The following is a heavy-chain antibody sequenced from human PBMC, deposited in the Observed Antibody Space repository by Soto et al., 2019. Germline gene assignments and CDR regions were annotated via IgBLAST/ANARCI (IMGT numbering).Heavy chain of an antibody. J-gene: IGHJ4*02. CDR2: LHNSGTT. Sequence: PSETLSLTCTVSGASINSDRYYWTWVRQRPGQGLEWIGYLHNSGTTYYNPSLKSRLTISMDTSNNHFSLNLRSVTAADTAMYYCARDVGFCDSSSCGDYLDFWGQGLLVTVSS. D-gene: IGHD3-22*01. CDR1: GASINSDRYY. CDR3: ARDVGFCDSSSCGDYLDF. V-gene: IGHV4-31*03.